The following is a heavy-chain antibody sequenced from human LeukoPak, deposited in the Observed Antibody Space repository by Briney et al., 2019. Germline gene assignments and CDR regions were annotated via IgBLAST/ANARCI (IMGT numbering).Heavy chain of an antibody. J-gene: IGHJ6*02. D-gene: IGHD5-18*01. Sequence: PSETLSLTCTVSGGSISSYYWSWIRQPPGKGLEWIGYIYYSGSTNYNPSLKSRVTISVDTSKNQFSLKLSSVTAADTAVYYCAGGYSYGLKGFYYYYGMDVWGQGTTVTVSS. CDR2: IYYSGST. CDR1: GGSISSYY. CDR3: AGGYSYGLKGFYYYYGMDV. V-gene: IGHV4-59*12.